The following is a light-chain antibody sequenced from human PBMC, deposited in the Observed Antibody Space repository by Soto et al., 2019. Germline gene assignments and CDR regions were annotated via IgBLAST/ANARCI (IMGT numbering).Light chain of an antibody. CDR1: QSISSW. V-gene: IGKV1-5*03. Sequence: DIQMTQSPSTLSASVGDRVTITCRASQSISSWLAWYQQKPGKAPKLLIYKASSLESGVPSRFSGSGSGTQFTLTIRSLQPDDFATYYCQPYHGYSATFGGGTKVEIK. CDR2: KAS. CDR3: QPYHGYSAT. J-gene: IGKJ4*01.